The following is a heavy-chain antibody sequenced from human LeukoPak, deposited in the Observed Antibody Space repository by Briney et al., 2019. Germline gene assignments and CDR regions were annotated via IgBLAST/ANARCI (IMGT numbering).Heavy chain of an antibody. D-gene: IGHD3-16*01. Sequence: GGSLRLSCEASGFTFSTYVMSWVRQAPGKGLECVSSISGSGGTTYYADSVKGRFTISRDNSKNTVYLQMSSLTVEDTAIYYCAKEKLRYYDYWGQGSLVTVSS. J-gene: IGHJ4*02. CDR2: ISGSGGTT. CDR1: GFTFSTYV. V-gene: IGHV3-23*01. CDR3: AKEKLRYYDY.